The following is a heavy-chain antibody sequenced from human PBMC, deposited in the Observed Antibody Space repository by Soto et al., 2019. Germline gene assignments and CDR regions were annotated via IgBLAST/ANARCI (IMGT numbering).Heavy chain of an antibody. CDR2: INPNSGGT. D-gene: IGHD3-22*01. CDR1: GYTFTGYY. CDR3: ARAAYYYDSSGYYPGDY. Sequence: ASVKVSCKASGYTFTGYYMHCVRQAPGQGLEWMGWINPNSGGTNYAQKFQGRVTITRDTSASTAYMEVSSLRSEDTAVYYCARAAYYYDSSGYYPGDYWGQGSLVTVSS. V-gene: IGHV1-2*02. J-gene: IGHJ4*02.